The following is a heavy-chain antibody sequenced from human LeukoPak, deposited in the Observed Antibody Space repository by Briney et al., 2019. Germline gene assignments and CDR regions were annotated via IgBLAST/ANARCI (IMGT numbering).Heavy chain of an antibody. V-gene: IGHV4-34*01. Sequence: SETLSLTCAVYGGSFSGYYWSWIRQPPGKGLEWIGEINHSGSTNYNPSLKSRVTISVDTSKNQFSLKLSSVTAADTVVYYCARGPGIAVAVDYWGQGTLVTVSS. CDR2: INHSGST. J-gene: IGHJ4*02. CDR1: GGSFSGYY. D-gene: IGHD6-19*01. CDR3: ARGPGIAVAVDY.